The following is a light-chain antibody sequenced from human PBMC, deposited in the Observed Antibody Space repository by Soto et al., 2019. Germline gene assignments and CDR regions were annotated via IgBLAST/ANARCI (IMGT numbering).Light chain of an antibody. CDR2: AAS. CDR3: QHSFNRRWT. CDR1: QSISRY. J-gene: IGKJ1*01. Sequence: DIQMTQSPSSLSASVRDRVSITCRASQSISRYLHWYQQKPGEAPKVLIYAASSLQSGVPSRFSCSASGTDFTLTISSLQPEDFATYYCQHSFNRRWTGGQGTKVDI. V-gene: IGKV1-39*01.